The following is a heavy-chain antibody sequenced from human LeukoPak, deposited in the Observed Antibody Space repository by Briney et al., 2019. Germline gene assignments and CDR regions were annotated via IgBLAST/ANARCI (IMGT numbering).Heavy chain of an antibody. CDR3: ARGRRYFDY. J-gene: IGHJ4*02. V-gene: IGHV4-59*01. CDR2: ISYSGGT. Sequence: SETLSLTCTVSGGSINIYYWSWIRQPPGKGLEWIGYISYSGGTDYNPSLKSRVTISLDPSKNQFSLNLSSVTAAGTAVYYCARGRRYFDYWGQGTLVTVSS. CDR1: GGSINIYY.